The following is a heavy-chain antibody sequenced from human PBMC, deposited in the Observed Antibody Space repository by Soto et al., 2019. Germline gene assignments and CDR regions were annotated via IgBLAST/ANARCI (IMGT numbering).Heavy chain of an antibody. CDR3: VKDDYNYGSEH. J-gene: IGHJ1*01. V-gene: IGHV3-30-3*01. CDR2: ISYDGSNK. CDR1: GFTFSSYA. Sequence: GSLRLSCAASGFTFSSYAMHWVRQAPGKGLEWVAVISYDGSNKYYADSVKGRFTISRDNSKNTLYLQMNSLRAEDTAVYYCVKDDYNYGSEHWGHGTRVTVYS. D-gene: IGHD3-10*01.